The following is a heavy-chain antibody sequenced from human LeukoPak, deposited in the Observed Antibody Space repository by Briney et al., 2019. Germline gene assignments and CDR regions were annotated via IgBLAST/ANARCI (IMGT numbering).Heavy chain of an antibody. CDR1: GFTFSDYY. CDR2: ISSSSSYT. Sequence: GGSLRLSCAASGFTFSDYYMSWIRQAPGKGLEWVSYISSSSSYTNYADSVKGRFTISRDNSKNTLYLQMNSLRAEDTAVYYCAKVPYYDILTGYFDYWGQGTLVTVSS. D-gene: IGHD3-9*01. J-gene: IGHJ4*02. V-gene: IGHV3-11*05. CDR3: AKVPYYDILTGYFDY.